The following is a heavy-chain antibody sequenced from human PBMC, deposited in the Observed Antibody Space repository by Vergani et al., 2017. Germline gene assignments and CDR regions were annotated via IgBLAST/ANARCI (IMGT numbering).Heavy chain of an antibody. Sequence: EVQLLESGGGLVQPGGSLRLSCAASGFTFSSYAMSWVRQAPGTGLEWVSAISGSGGSTYYADSAKGRFTISSDNSKKTLYLQMNSLRAEDTAVNYCAKDAARYFDWVLLTWFDPWGQGTLVTVSS. D-gene: IGHD3-9*01. CDR2: ISGSGGST. J-gene: IGHJ5*02. V-gene: IGHV3-23*01. CDR3: AKDAARYFDWVLLTWFDP. CDR1: GFTFSSYA.